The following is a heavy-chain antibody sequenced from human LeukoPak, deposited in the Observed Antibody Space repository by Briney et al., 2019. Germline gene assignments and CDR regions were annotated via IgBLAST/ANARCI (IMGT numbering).Heavy chain of an antibody. Sequence: GASLRLSCVASGFTFSNYDMSWVRQAPGGGREWVSAITGSGTNTYYEDSLKGRFTISRDNSKNTVFLQMNSLRHEDTAIYYCVIWGDYDVLTGYYVPDYWGQGTLVTVSS. CDR3: VIWGDYDVLTGYYVPDY. CDR1: GFTFSNYD. D-gene: IGHD3-9*01. J-gene: IGHJ4*02. V-gene: IGHV3-23*01. CDR2: ITGSGTNT.